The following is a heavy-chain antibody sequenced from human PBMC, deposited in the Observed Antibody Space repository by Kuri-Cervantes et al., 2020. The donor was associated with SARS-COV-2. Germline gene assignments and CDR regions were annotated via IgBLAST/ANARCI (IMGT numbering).Heavy chain of an antibody. J-gene: IGHJ6*03. Sequence: SETLSLTCTVSGGSISSSNSYWGWIRQPPGKGLEWIGIIYYNGNTYYNPSLKSRVTISVGTSKNQFSLKLNSVTAADTAVYSCARHPAGDYCDSTTCPPFFYYYYMDVWGKGTTVTVSS. CDR3: ARHPAGDYCDSTTCPPFFYYYYMDV. D-gene: IGHD2-2*01. V-gene: IGHV4-39*01. CDR1: GGSISSSNSY. CDR2: IYYNGNT.